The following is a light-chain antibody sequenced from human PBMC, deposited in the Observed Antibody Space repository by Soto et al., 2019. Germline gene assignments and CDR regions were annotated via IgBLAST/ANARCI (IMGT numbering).Light chain of an antibody. CDR2: GAS. CDR1: QSVNIY. J-gene: IGKJ4*01. CDR3: QQYNDWPRT. V-gene: IGKV3D-15*01. Sequence: EIVMTQSPATLSVSPGERATLSCRASQSVNIYLAWYQQKPGQAPRLLIFGASYRATGIPARFSGSGSGTEFNLTISSLQSEDVAVYFCQQYNDWPRTFGGGTKVEIK.